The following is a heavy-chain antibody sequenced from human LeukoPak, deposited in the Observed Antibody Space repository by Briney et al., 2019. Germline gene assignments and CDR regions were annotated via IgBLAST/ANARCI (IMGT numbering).Heavy chain of an antibody. CDR2: IYHSGRT. CDR1: GYSISSGYY. D-gene: IGHD4-11*01. V-gene: IGHV4-38-2*02. CDR3: ARESNDHAWDYYYYMDV. J-gene: IGHJ6*03. Sequence: PSETLSLTCTVSGYSISSGYYWGWIRQPPGKGLEWIGSIYHSGRTNYNPSLKSRVTISVDTSKNQFSLKLSSVTAADTAVYYCARESNDHAWDYYYYMDVWGKGTTVTVSS.